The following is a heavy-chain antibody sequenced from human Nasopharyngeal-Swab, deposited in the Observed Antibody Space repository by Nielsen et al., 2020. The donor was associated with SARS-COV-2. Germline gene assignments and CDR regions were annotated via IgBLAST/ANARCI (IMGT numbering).Heavy chain of an antibody. CDR2: MSAGVGRA. D-gene: IGHD2-15*01. CDR3: AKEDCSGRCCKSDAFDM. J-gene: IGHJ3*02. V-gene: IGHV3-23*01. Sequence: GESLKISCAASGFTFSNYAMNWVRQAPGKGLEWVSGMSAGVGRALYADSVKGRFTISKDISKNTLYLQMNSLRAEDTAVYYCAKEDCSGRCCKSDAFDMWGQGTMVTVSS. CDR1: GFTFSNYA.